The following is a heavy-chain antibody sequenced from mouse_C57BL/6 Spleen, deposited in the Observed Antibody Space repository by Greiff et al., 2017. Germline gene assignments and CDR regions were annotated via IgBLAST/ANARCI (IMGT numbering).Heavy chain of an antibody. Sequence: VKLVESGAELVKPGASVKMSCKASGYTFTTYPIEWMKQNHGKSLEWIGNFHPYNDDTKYNEKFKGKATLTVEKSSSTVYLELSRLTSDDSAVYYCARGQLRHGGYAMDYWGQGTSVTVSS. V-gene: IGHV1-47*01. CDR1: GYTFTTYP. CDR2: FHPYNDDT. CDR3: ARGQLRHGGYAMDY. D-gene: IGHD3-2*02. J-gene: IGHJ4*01.